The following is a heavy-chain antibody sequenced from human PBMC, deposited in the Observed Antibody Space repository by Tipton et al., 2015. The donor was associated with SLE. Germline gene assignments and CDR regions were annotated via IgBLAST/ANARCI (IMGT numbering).Heavy chain of an antibody. Sequence: TLSLTCTVSGDSISTASYYWSWVRQPAGEGLEWIGFIFFTGSTDYNPSLQSRVTISVDTSENQFSLRLTSVTAADTAVYYCARGMLTWRGAIIGVDVWGQGTSVNVSS. D-gene: IGHD2-8*01. V-gene: IGHV4-61*10. J-gene: IGHJ6*02. CDR3: ARGMLTWRGAIIGVDV. CDR1: GDSISTASYY. CDR2: IFFTGST.